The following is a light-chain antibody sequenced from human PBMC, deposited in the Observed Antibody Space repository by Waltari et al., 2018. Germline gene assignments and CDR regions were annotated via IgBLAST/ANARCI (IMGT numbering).Light chain of an antibody. Sequence: DIQMTQSPSSVSASVGDRVTITCRASQDIRVWLTWYQQKPGKAPNLLIYAASSLQTGVPSRFSGSGSGTDFTLTITSLQPEDFATYYCQQANSFPYSCGQGTKLEIK. CDR3: QQANSFPYS. CDR1: QDIRVW. V-gene: IGKV1-12*01. J-gene: IGKJ2*03. CDR2: AAS.